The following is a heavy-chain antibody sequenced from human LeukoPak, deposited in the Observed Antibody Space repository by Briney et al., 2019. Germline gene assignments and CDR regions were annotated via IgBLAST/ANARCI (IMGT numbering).Heavy chain of an antibody. D-gene: IGHD3-9*01. CDR3: ASQPYYDILTGYSHFDY. V-gene: IGHV4-39*01. CDR2: IYYSGNT. Sequence: SETLSLTCTVSGVSISSTSYYWGWIRQPPGKGLEWIGSIYYSGNTYYNPSLKSRVTISVDTSKNQFSLKLSSVTAADTAVYYCASQPYYDILTGYSHFDYWGQGTLVTVSS. CDR1: GVSISSTSYY. J-gene: IGHJ4*02.